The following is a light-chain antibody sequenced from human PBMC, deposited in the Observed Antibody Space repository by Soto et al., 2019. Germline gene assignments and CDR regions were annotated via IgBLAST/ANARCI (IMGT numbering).Light chain of an antibody. CDR3: QQYYSTPLT. Sequence: DIVMPQSPDSLAASLGERATINCKSSQSVSYSSNNKNYLAWYQQKPGQPPKLLIYWASTRESGVPDRFSGSGSGTDFTLTISSLQAEDVAVYYCQQYYSTPLTFGGGTKVEIK. CDR2: WAS. V-gene: IGKV4-1*01. J-gene: IGKJ4*01. CDR1: QSVSYSSNNKNY.